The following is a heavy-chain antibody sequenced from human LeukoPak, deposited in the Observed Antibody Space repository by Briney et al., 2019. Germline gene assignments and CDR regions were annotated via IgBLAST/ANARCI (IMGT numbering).Heavy chain of an antibody. CDR2: IRYDGSNK. J-gene: IGHJ4*02. D-gene: IGHD3-22*01. Sequence: PGGSLRLSCAASGFTFSSYGMHWVRQAPGKGLEWVAFIRYDGSNKYYADSVKGRFTISRDNSKNTLYLQMNSLRAEDTAVYYCAKDTSYYYDSSGYYLGDWGYFDYWGQGTLVTVSS. CDR1: GFTFSSYG. CDR3: AKDTSYYYDSSGYYLGDWGYFDY. V-gene: IGHV3-30*02.